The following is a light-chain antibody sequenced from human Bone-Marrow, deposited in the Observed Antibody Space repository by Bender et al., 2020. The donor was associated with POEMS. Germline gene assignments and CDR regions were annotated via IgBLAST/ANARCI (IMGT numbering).Light chain of an antibody. CDR2: EVD. Sequence: QSALTQPASVSGSPGQSITISCTGTSSDVGNYDFVSWYQQQPGRAPKLLIYEVDKRPSGVPDRFSGSKSANTASLTISGLQPEDEADYYCCSYTSSTTLVFGGGTKVTVL. J-gene: IGLJ2*01. V-gene: IGLV2-14*01. CDR1: SSDVGNYDF. CDR3: CSYTSSTTLV.